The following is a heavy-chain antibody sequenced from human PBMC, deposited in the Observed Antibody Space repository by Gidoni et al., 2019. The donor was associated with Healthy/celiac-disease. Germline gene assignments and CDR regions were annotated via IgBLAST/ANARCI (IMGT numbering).Heavy chain of an antibody. CDR2: ISAYNGNT. CDR1: GYIFTSYG. CDR3: ARDTKTVTTIGLGY. Sequence: QVQLVQSGAEVKKPGASVKVSCKASGYIFTSYGISWARQAPGQGLEWMGWISAYNGNTNYAQKLQGRVTMTTDTSTSTAYMELRSLRSNDTAVYYCARDTKTVTTIGLGYWGQGTLVTVSS. J-gene: IGHJ4*02. D-gene: IGHD4-17*01. V-gene: IGHV1-18*01.